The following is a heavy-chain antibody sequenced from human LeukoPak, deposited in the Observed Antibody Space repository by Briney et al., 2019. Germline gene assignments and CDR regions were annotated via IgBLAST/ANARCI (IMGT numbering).Heavy chain of an antibody. CDR1: VFTFSDYY. D-gene: IGHD3-9*01. CDR3: ASSRLVTNSLDY. J-gene: IGHJ4*02. CDR2: ISSSGSTI. V-gene: IGHV3-11*01. Sequence: GRSLRLSCAASVFTFSDYYTSWIRQAPGKGREWVLYISSSGSTIYYADSVKGRFTISRDNAKNSLYLQMNSLRAEDTAVYYCASSRLVTNSLDYWGQGTLVTVSS.